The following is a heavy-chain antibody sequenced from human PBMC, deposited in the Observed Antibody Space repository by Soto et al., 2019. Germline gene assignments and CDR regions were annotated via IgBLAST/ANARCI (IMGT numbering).Heavy chain of an antibody. CDR3: ARQGFGELHSLVDV. V-gene: IGHV4-59*08. Sequence: SETLSLTCTISGGPMNNYYCSWFRQPRGQGLEWIGYMGYNGFTRYNPSLRSRVAISLDTAKNQFSLNLSSVTAADTALYYCARQGFGELHSLVDVWGQGITVTVS. D-gene: IGHD3-10*01. J-gene: IGHJ6*02. CDR2: MGYNGFT. CDR1: GGPMNNYY.